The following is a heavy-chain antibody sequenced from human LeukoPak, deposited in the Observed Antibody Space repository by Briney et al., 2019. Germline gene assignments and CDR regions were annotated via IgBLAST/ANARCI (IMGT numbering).Heavy chain of an antibody. J-gene: IGHJ4*02. Sequence: PSETLSLTCTVSSGSISTYYWSWIRQPPGKRLEWIGFIHYTGSTNYNPSLKSRVTISVDTSKNQFSLKLNSVTAADTAVYYCARSSGGRYYIDYWGQGTLVTVSS. CDR2: IHYTGST. CDR3: ARSSGGRYYIDY. D-gene: IGHD3-22*01. V-gene: IGHV4-59*01. CDR1: SGSISTYY.